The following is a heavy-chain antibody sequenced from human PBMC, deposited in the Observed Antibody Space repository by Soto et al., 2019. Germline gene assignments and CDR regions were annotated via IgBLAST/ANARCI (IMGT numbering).Heavy chain of an antibody. Sequence: ASVKVSCKASGYTFTNYGISWVRQAPGQGLEWMGWISGYNGNTNYAQKFQGRVTVTTDTSTSTAYMELRSLRSDDTAVYYCARDRKSSTRPYHQDSSGVFDYWGQGALVTVSS. CDR1: GYTFTNYG. J-gene: IGHJ4*02. CDR2: ISGYNGNT. CDR3: ARDRKSSTRPYHQDSSGVFDY. D-gene: IGHD3-22*01. V-gene: IGHV1-18*04.